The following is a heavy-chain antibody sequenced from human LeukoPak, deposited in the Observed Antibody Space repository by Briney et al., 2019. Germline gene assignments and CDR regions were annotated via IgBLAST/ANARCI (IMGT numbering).Heavy chain of an antibody. Sequence: PSQTLSLTCTASGCSTNNESHYWSWLRQPARKGLEWIGRIHPTGNTMCNPSLESRVTISIDTSKNQLSLKLSSVTAADTAVYRCASHYSRSGIDAFDIWGQGTVVTVSS. V-gene: IGHV4-61*02. J-gene: IGHJ3*02. CDR2: IHPTGNT. CDR3: ASHYSRSGIDAFDI. D-gene: IGHD6-6*01. CDR1: GCSTNNESHY.